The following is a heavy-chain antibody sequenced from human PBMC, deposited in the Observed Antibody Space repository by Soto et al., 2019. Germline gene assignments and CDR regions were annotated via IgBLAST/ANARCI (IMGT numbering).Heavy chain of an antibody. D-gene: IGHD2-15*01. J-gene: IGHJ5*02. CDR1: GFTFGDSY. CDR3: VRGGGGGLFEP. CDR2: ISPGSRYP. V-gene: IGHV3-11*06. Sequence: PVGSLRLSCAGSGFTFGDSYMSWIRQAPGKGLEWLSYISPGSRYPAYADSVRGRFTISRDNAKRSLYLQMMSLTAEDTAIYYCVRGGGGGLFEPWGQGTMVNVSS.